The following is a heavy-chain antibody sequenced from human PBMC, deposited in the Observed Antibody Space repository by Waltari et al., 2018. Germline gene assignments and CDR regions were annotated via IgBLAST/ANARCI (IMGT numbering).Heavy chain of an antibody. Sequence: QLQLQESGPGLVKPSETLSLTCTVSGGSISSSSYYWGWIRQPPGKGLEWIGSIYYSGSTYYNPSLKSRVTISVDTSKNQFSLKLSSVTAADTAVYYFARGSDGSGQFDYWGQGTLVTVSS. D-gene: IGHD3-10*01. CDR1: GGSISSSSYY. CDR2: IYYSGST. J-gene: IGHJ4*02. CDR3: ARGSDGSGQFDY. V-gene: IGHV4-39*07.